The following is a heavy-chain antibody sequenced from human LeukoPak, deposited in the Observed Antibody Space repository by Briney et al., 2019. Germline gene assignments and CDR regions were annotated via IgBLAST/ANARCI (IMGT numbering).Heavy chain of an antibody. CDR2: ISGSGGST. Sequence: GASLRLSCAASGFTFSSYAMSWVRQAPGKGLEWVSAISGSGGSTYYADSVKGRFTISRDNSKNTLYLQMNSLRAEDTAVYYWAKAPYILPEYHSGRYSYFYCWGQGTLVTVSS. V-gene: IGHV3-23*01. J-gene: IGHJ4*02. D-gene: IGHD1-26*01. CDR1: GFTFSSYA. CDR3: AKAPYILPEYHSGRYSYFYC.